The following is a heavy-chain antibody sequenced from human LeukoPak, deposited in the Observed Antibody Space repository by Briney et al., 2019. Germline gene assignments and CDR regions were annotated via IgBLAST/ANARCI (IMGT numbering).Heavy chain of an antibody. J-gene: IGHJ5*02. CDR1: GGSISSYY. D-gene: IGHD4-23*01. CDR2: VYMSGST. V-gene: IGHV4-4*07. Sequence: SETLSLACTVSGGSISSYYWSWIRQPAGKTLEYIGRVYMSGSTNYNPSLKSRVTMSVDTSKNQFSLNLTSLTAADTAVYYCARVGFMNSFDRWGQGTLVTVSS. CDR3: ARVGFMNSFDR.